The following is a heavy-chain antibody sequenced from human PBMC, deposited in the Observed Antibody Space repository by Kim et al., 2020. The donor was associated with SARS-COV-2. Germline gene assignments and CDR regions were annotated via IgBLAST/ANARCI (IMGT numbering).Heavy chain of an antibody. CDR2: INHSGST. J-gene: IGHJ6*02. CDR1: GGSFSGYY. Sequence: SETLSLTCAVYGGSFSGYYWSWIRQPPGKGLEWIGEINHSGSTNYNPSLKSRVTISVDTSKNQFSLKLSSVTAADTAVYYCARLPSNFPKTYGMDVWGQG. CDR3: ARLPSNFPKTYGMDV. V-gene: IGHV4-34*01.